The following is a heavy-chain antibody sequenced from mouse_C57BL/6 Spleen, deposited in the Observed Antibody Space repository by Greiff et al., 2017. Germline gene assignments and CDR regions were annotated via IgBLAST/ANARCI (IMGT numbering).Heavy chain of an antibody. Sequence: EVKVVESGGGLVKPGGSLKLSCAASGFTFSSYAMSWVRQTPEKRLAWVATIRDGGSYTYYPDYVKGRFTISRDNAKNNLYLQKSQRKSEDTAMYYCARDQGSTMVTTGFPYWGQGTLVTVSA. CDR3: ARDQGSTMVTTGFPY. CDR1: GFTFSSYA. D-gene: IGHD2-2*01. V-gene: IGHV5-4*01. CDR2: IRDGGSYT. J-gene: IGHJ3*01.